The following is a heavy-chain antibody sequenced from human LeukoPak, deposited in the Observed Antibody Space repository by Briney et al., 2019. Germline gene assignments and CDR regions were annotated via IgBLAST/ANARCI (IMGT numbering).Heavy chain of an antibody. V-gene: IGHV3-7*01. J-gene: IGHJ4*02. CDR2: IKEDGSEK. Sequence: PGGSLRLSCAASGITFSSYWMTWVRQAPGKGQEWVANIKEDGSEKYYVDSVKGRFTISRDNAKNSLYLQMNSLRAEDTAVYYCARDVTGRSFDYWGQGTLVTVSS. CDR1: GITFSSYW. CDR3: ARDVTGRSFDY.